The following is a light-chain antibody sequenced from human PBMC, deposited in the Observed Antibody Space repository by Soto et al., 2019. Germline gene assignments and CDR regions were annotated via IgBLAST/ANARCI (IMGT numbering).Light chain of an antibody. CDR3: QQRSNWPST. CDR1: QSVSSY. CDR2: DAS. J-gene: IGKJ4*01. V-gene: IGKV3-11*01. Sequence: EIVLTQSPATLSLSPGERAALSCRASQSVSSYLAWYQQNPGQAPRLLIYDASKRATGIPARFSGSGSWTDFTLTISSLEPEDFAVYFCQQRSNWPSTFGGGTKVEI.